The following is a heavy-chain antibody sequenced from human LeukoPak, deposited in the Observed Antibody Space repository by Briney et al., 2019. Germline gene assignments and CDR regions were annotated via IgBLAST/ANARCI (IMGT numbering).Heavy chain of an antibody. CDR2: IIPIFGTA. V-gene: IGHV1-69*01. J-gene: IGHJ6*03. D-gene: IGHD3-22*01. CDR3: ARGFRGYEYYYYMDV. Sequence: SVKVSCKASGGTFSSYAISWVRQAPGQGLEWMGGIIPIFGTANYAQKFQGRVTITADESTSTAYMELSSLRSEDTAVYYCARGFRGYEYYYYMDVWGKGTTVTVSS. CDR1: GGTFSSYA.